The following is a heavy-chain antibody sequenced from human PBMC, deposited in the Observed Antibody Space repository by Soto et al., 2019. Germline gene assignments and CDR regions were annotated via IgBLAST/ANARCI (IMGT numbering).Heavy chain of an antibody. CDR3: AREIAVATPYYFDY. Sequence: GASVKVSCKASGATFSSYTISWVRQAPGQGLEWMGRIIPILGIANYAQKFQGRVTITADKSTSTAYMELSSLRSEDTAVYYCAREIAVATPYYFDYWGQGTLVIVSS. D-gene: IGHD6-19*01. CDR1: GATFSSYT. CDR2: IIPILGIA. V-gene: IGHV1-69*04. J-gene: IGHJ4*02.